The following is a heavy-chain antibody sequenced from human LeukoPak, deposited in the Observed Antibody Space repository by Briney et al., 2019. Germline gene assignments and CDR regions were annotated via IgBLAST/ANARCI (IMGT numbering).Heavy chain of an antibody. CDR2: IPSHESYL. CDR1: GFKFDNYA. V-gene: IGHV3-30*02. CDR3: AKEEYSHSVGFDY. Sequence: PGGSLRLSCIASGFKFDNYAMHWVRQAPGKGLEWVAFIPSHESYLAYTPSVRGRFTISRDNFKSTLYLQMNNLRGEDTAVYYCAKEEYSHSVGFDYWGQGTLVTVSS. D-gene: IGHD6-6*01. J-gene: IGHJ4*02.